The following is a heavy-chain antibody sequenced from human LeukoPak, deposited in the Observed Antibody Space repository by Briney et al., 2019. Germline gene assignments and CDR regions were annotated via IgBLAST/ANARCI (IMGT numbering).Heavy chain of an antibody. D-gene: IGHD3/OR15-3a*01. CDR3: ASLIGDWPPHAFDI. CDR2: IIPIFGTA. Sequence: GASVKVSCKASGGTFSSYAIIWVRQAPGQGLEWMGGIIPIFGTANYAQKFQGRVTITTDESTSTAYMELSSLRSEDTAVYYCASLIGDWPPHAFDIWGQGTMVTVSS. CDR1: GGTFSSYA. J-gene: IGHJ3*02. V-gene: IGHV1-69*05.